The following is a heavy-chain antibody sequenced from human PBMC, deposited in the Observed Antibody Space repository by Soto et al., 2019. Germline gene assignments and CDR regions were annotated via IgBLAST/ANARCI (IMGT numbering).Heavy chain of an antibody. CDR3: AHCRGGVASF. J-gene: IGHJ1*01. D-gene: IGHD3-16*01. CDR2: IYYSGST. V-gene: IGHV4-31*03. Sequence: SETLSLTCTVSGGSISSGGYYWSSIRQHPGKGLEWIGYIYYSGSTYYNPSLKSRVTISVDTSKNQFSLKLSSVTAADTATYYCAHCRGGVASFWGQGTLGTVSS. CDR1: GGSISSGGYY.